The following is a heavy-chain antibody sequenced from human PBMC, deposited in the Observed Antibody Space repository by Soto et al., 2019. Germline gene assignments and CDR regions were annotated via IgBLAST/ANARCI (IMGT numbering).Heavy chain of an antibody. CDR3: AKVSAPPEDEVQLGYYYFDY. Sequence: GGSLRLSCAASGFTFSSYAMSWVRQAPGKGLEWVSAISGSGGSTYYADSVKGRFTISRDNSKNTLYLQMNSLRAEDTAVYYCAKVSAPPEDEVQLGYYYFDYWGQGTLVTVSS. CDR1: GFTFSSYA. CDR2: ISGSGGST. V-gene: IGHV3-23*01. J-gene: IGHJ4*02. D-gene: IGHD5-18*01.